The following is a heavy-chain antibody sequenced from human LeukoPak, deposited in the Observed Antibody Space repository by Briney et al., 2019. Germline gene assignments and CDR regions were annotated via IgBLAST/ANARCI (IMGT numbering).Heavy chain of an antibody. CDR2: IKHDESEK. V-gene: IGHV3-7*01. J-gene: IGHJ4*02. Sequence: GSLRLSCATSGFSFNSDWMDWVRQAPGKGLEWVANIKHDESEKNYLDSVKGRFTISRDNAQNSLYLQMNGLRVEDTAVYYCTRRLDDWGQGTLVTVSS. CDR1: GFSFNSDW. CDR3: TRRLDD. D-gene: IGHD3-16*01.